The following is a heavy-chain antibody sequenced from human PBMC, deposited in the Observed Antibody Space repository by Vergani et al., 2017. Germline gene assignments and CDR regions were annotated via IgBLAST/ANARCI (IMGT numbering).Heavy chain of an antibody. V-gene: IGHV1-69*01. CDR2: IIPLFGSP. D-gene: IGHD3-16*01. Sequence: QVRLLQSGAEVKKAGSSVRVSCKASGGTFSIFAINWVRQAPGQGLEWMGGIIPLFGSPNIAQKFQDRVTITADESASTVYLQLNSLRSDDTAIYYCARVGEGGVLPPRDGFDIGGKGTMVTVSS. CDR3: ARVGEGGVLPPRDGFDI. J-gene: IGHJ3*02. CDR1: GGTFSIFA.